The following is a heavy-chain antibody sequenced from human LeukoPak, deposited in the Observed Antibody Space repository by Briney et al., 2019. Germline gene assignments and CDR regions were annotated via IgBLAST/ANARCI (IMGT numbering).Heavy chain of an antibody. CDR3: AKDEAWGRYKD. V-gene: IGHV3-23*01. CDR1: GFTFSSYE. CDR2: ISPLGDIT. D-gene: IGHD3-16*01. J-gene: IGHJ1*01. Sequence: GGSLRLSCAASGFTFSSYEMNWVRQAPGKGLEWVSGISPLGDITYYRDSVRGRFTTSRDNSKHTVSLQMNRLRGEDTAIYYCAKDEAWGRYKDWGQGTLVTVSS.